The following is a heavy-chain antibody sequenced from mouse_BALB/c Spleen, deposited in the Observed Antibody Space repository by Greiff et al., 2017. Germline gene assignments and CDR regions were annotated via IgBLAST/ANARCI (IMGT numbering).Heavy chain of an antibody. D-gene: IGHD2-3*01. CDR2: IYPSDSYT. CDR3: TRWGWLLRGYAMDY. J-gene: IGHJ4*01. Sequence: QVQLQQPGAELVRPGASVKLSCKASGYTFTSYWINWVKQRPGQGLEWIGNIYPSDSYTNYNQKFKDKATLTVDKSSSTAYMQLSSPTSEDSAVYYCTRWGWLLRGYAMDYWGQGTSVTVAS. V-gene: IGHV1-69*02. CDR1: GYTFTSYW.